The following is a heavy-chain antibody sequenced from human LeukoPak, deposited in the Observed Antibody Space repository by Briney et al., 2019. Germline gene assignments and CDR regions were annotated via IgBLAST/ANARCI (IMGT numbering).Heavy chain of an antibody. CDR2: ISRSGSI. CDR1: GGSFSGYS. D-gene: IGHD6-19*01. Sequence: SETLSLTCAVYGGSFSGYSWSWIRQPPGKGLEWIGEISRSGSINYNPSLKSRFTISVDMSKNQFSLNLNSVTAADTAIYYCARQSGDQSSAWYFDAWGQGTLVTVSS. CDR3: ARQSGDQSSAWYFDA. V-gene: IGHV4-34*01. J-gene: IGHJ4*02.